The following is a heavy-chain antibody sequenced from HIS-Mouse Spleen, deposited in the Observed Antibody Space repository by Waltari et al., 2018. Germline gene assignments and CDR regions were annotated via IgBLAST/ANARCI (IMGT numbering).Heavy chain of an antibody. CDR3: AREIPYSSSWYDWYFDL. V-gene: IGHV4-39*07. CDR2: IYYSGST. CDR1: GGSIRSSSYS. J-gene: IGHJ2*01. D-gene: IGHD6-13*01. Sequence: QLQLQESGPGLVKPSETLSLTCTVPGGSIRSSSYSWGWIRQPPGKGLEWIGSIYYSGSTYYNPSLKSRVTISVDTSKNQFSLKLSSVTAADTAVYYCAREIPYSSSWYDWYFDLWGRGTLVTVSS.